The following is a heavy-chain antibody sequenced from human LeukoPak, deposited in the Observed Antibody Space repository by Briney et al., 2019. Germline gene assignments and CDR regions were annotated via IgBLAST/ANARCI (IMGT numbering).Heavy chain of an antibody. Sequence: GGSLRLSCAASGFTFSSYAMSWVRQAPGKGLEWVSAISGSGGSTYYADSVKGRFTISRDNSKNTLYLQMNSLRAEDTAVYYCATARWAHIVVVPAARIDYWGQGTLVTVSS. CDR1: GFTFSSYA. D-gene: IGHD2-2*01. V-gene: IGHV3-23*01. J-gene: IGHJ4*02. CDR3: ATARWAHIVVVPAARIDY. CDR2: ISGSGGST.